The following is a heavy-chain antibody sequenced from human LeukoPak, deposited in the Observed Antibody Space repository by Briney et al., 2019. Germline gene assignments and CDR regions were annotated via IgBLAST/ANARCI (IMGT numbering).Heavy chain of an antibody. Sequence: GGSLRLSCAASGFTFSSSGMHWVRQAPGKGLEGVALIWYDGSKRYYVDSVKGRFTISRDNSKNTLFLQMNSLRAEDTAVYYCARVTGSRIFGGGMDVWGQGTTVTVSS. J-gene: IGHJ6*02. CDR2: IWYDGSKR. D-gene: IGHD3-3*02. CDR3: ARVTGSRIFGGGMDV. CDR1: GFTFSSSG. V-gene: IGHV3-33*01.